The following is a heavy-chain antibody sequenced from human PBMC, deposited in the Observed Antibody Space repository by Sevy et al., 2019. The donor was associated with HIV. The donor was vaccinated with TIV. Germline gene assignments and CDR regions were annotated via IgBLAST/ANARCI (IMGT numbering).Heavy chain of an antibody. CDR1: GFTFCSYA. Sequence: GGSLRLSCTASGFTFCSYAMHWVRQAPGKGLEWVAVISYAGSNKYYADSVKGRFTISRDNSKNTLYLQMNSLRAEDTAVYYCARIAVAGPIYYYYGRDVWGQGTTVTVSS. CDR2: ISYAGSNK. J-gene: IGHJ6*02. CDR3: ARIAVAGPIYYYYGRDV. V-gene: IGHV3-30-3*01. D-gene: IGHD6-19*01.